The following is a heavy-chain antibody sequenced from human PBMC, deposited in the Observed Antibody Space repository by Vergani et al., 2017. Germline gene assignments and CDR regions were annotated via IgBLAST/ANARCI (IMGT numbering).Heavy chain of an antibody. CDR1: GYSFTSYW. J-gene: IGHJ6*02. CDR3: ARLRVGATTGYYYGMDV. D-gene: IGHD1-26*01. V-gene: IGHV5-51*01. Sequence: EVQLVQSGAEVKKPGESLKISCKGSGYSFTSYWIGWVRQMPGKGPEWMGIIYPGDSDTRYSPSFQGQVTISADKSISTAYLQWSSLKASDTAMYYCARLRVGATTGYYYGMDVWGQGTTVTVSS. CDR2: IYPGDSDT.